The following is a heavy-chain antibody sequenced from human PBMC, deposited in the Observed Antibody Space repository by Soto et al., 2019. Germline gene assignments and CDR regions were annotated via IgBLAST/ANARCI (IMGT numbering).Heavy chain of an antibody. V-gene: IGHV2-5*02. J-gene: IGHJ2*01. CDR1: GFSLSTSGVG. CDR3: AHRPGSGGDGYNDWYFDL. CDR2: IYWDDDK. Sequence: QITLKESGPTLVKPTQTLTLTCTFSGFSLSTSGVGVGWIRQPPGKALEWLALIYWDDDKRYSPSLKSRLTIPTDTSKNQVVLTMTNMDPVDTATYYCAHRPGSGGDGYNDWYFDLWGRGTLVTVSS. D-gene: IGHD2-21*01.